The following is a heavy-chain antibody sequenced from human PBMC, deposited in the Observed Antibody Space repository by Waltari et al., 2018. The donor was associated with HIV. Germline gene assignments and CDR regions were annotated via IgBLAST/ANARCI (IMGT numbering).Heavy chain of an antibody. D-gene: IGHD3-16*01. CDR1: GFTFSSNP. CDR2: IWGSGGST. J-gene: IGHJ4*02. V-gene: IGHV3-23*01. Sequence: EVQLLESGGGLVQPGGSLRLYCAASGFTFSSNPMSWVRQAPGEGLEWVSAIWGSGGSTYYAAAVKGRFTISRDNSKNTLYLQMNSLRAEDTAVYYCAKDLGGPFDYWGQGTLVTVSS. CDR3: AKDLGGPFDY.